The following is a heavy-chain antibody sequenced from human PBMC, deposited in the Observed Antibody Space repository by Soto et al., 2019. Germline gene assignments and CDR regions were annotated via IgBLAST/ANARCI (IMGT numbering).Heavy chain of an antibody. D-gene: IGHD3-16*01. Sequence: SVKVSCKASGYTFTSYDIYWVRQATGQGLEWMGWMNPNSGNTGYAQKFQGRVTMTRTTSISTAYMELSSLRSEDTAVYYWARCFSRSAEYYYGMEVWGRGTTVTVSS. J-gene: IGHJ6*02. CDR1: GYTFTSYD. V-gene: IGHV1-8*01. CDR2: MNPNSGNT. CDR3: ARCFSRSAEYYYGMEV.